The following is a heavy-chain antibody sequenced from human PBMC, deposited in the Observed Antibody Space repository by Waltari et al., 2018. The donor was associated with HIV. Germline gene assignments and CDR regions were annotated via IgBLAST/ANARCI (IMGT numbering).Heavy chain of an antibody. CDR1: GFPFSTYG. J-gene: IGHJ4*02. D-gene: IGHD3-10*01. Sequence: QVQLVESGGGVVQPGRSLRLSCAASGFPFSTYGMDWVRQAPGKGLEWVAGIWYDGSNKYYADSVKGRLTISRDNSKNTVYLQINRLRAEDTAVYYCAREGHYYGSGRFGGDYWGQGTLVTVSS. V-gene: IGHV3-33*01. CDR2: IWYDGSNK. CDR3: AREGHYYGSGRFGGDY.